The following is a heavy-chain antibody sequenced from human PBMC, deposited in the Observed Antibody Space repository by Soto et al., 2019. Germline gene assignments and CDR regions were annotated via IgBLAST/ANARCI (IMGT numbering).Heavy chain of an antibody. CDR3: ARVYSYGMDV. D-gene: IGHD2-8*01. V-gene: IGHV3-48*02. Sequence: EEQLVESGGGSVQPGGSLRLSCAASGFTFSRYSMNWVRQAPGKGLEWVSYISSSGSPKYYADSVKGRFTISRDNAKNSLYLQMNSLRDEDTAVYYCARVYSYGMDVWGQGTTVTVSS. CDR2: ISSSGSPK. J-gene: IGHJ6*02. CDR1: GFTFSRYS.